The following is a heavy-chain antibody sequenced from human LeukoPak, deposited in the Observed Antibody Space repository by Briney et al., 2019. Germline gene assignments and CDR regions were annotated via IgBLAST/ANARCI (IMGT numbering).Heavy chain of an antibody. CDR1: GGTFSSYA. Sequence: VASVKVSCKASGGTFSSYAISWVRQAPGQGLEWMGRIIPILDIANYAQKFQGRVTITADKSTSTAYMELSSLRSEDTAVYYCARGAHDYGDYYDYWGQGTLVTVSS. CDR2: IIPILDIA. V-gene: IGHV1-69*04. CDR3: ARGAHDYGDYYDY. J-gene: IGHJ4*02. D-gene: IGHD4-17*01.